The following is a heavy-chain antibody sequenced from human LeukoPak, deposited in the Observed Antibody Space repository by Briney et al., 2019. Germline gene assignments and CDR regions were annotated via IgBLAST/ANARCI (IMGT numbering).Heavy chain of an antibody. J-gene: IGHJ4*02. Sequence: SVKVSCKASGGTFSSHTISWVRQAPGQGLEWMGMIIPILGIANYAQKFQGRVTITADKSTSTAHIELSSLRSEDTAVYYCARALGYDPPAYWGQGTLVTVSS. V-gene: IGHV1-69*02. CDR1: GGTFSSHT. CDR2: IIPILGIA. CDR3: ARALGYDPPAY. D-gene: IGHD5-12*01.